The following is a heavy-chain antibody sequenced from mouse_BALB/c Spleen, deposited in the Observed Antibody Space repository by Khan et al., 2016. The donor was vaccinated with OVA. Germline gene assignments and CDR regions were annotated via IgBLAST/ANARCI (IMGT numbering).Heavy chain of an antibody. CDR1: GFTFSSFG. V-gene: IGHV5-17*02. CDR3: ARSGCNFHCYFDV. Sequence: EVELVESGGGLVQPGGSRKLSCAASGFTFSSFGIHWVRQAPKKGLEWVAYISSGSSTIYYVDTVKGRFTISRDIPKNTLFLQMTSLRSEDTAMYYCARSGCNFHCYFDVWGAGTSVTVSS. J-gene: IGHJ1*01. CDR2: ISSGSSTI. D-gene: IGHD2-1*01.